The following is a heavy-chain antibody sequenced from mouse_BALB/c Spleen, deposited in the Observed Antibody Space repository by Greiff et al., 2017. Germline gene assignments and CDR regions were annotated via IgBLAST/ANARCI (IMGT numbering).Heavy chain of an antibody. CDR1: GFTFSSYA. V-gene: IGHV5-9-3*01. D-gene: IGHD2-14*01. CDR3: ARHYRYDGNYFDY. CDR2: ISSGGSYT. Sequence: EAKLMESGGGLVKPGGSLKLSCAASGFTFSSYAMSWVRQTPEKRLEWVATISSGGSYTYYPDSVKGRFTISRDNAKNTLYLQMSSLRSEDTAMYYCARHYRYDGNYFDYWGQGTTLTVSS. J-gene: IGHJ2*01.